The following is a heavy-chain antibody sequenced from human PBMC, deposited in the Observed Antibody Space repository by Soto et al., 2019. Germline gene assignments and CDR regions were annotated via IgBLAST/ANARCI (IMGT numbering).Heavy chain of an antibody. Sequence: GASVKVSCKASGYIFGHYGIGWVRQAPGQGLEWVGWISAYNGNRHFAQNVQDRLTMTTDTSTSTAYMELRSLRSDDTAMYYCARGGQECSSSGCSDIYDGLDVWGQGTTVTVSS. D-gene: IGHD2-2*01. CDR1: GYIFGHYG. V-gene: IGHV1-18*01. J-gene: IGHJ6*02. CDR2: ISAYNGNR. CDR3: ARGGQECSSSGCSDIYDGLDV.